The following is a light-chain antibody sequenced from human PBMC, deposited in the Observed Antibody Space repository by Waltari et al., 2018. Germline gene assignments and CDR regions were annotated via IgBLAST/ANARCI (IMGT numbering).Light chain of an antibody. CDR3: YSSTYNNRWV. J-gene: IGLJ3*02. Sequence: QSALTQPASVSGSPGQSITISCTGTSSDVGNSYRVSWYQQHPGKAPKMMIYEVTKRPSGVSPRFSGSKSGKTASLTISGLQTEDEADYYCYSSTYNNRWVFGGGTKLTVL. CDR1: SSDVGNSYR. V-gene: IGLV2-23*02. CDR2: EVT.